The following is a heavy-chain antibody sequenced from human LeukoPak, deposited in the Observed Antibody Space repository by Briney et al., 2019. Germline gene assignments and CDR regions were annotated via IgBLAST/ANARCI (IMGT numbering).Heavy chain of an antibody. CDR1: GGSFSGYY. CDR3: AGAVNYDSSGYYRGYYMDV. CDR2: INHSGST. D-gene: IGHD3-22*01. Sequence: SETLSLTCAVYGGSFSGYYWSWIRQPPGKGLEWIGKINHSGSTNYNPSLKSRVTISVDTSKNQFSLKLSSVTAADTAVYYCAGAVNYDSSGYYRGYYMDVWGKGTTVTVSS. J-gene: IGHJ6*03. V-gene: IGHV4-34*01.